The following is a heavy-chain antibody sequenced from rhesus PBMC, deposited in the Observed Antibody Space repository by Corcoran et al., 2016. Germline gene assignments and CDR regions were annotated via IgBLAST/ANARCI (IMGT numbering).Heavy chain of an antibody. D-gene: IGHD4-29*01. J-gene: IGHJ4*01. CDR1: GFTFWEYY. Sequence: EVQLVESGGGLVQPGGSLRLSCAASGFTFWEYYMSWVRQAPGKGLGWVSSIRSARSYIYYADSVKGRFTISRDNAKNSLSLQRNSLKIEDTAVYYCTRGGSSIFDYWGQGVLVTVSS. CDR2: IRSARSYI. V-gene: IGHV3S16*01. CDR3: TRGGSSIFDY.